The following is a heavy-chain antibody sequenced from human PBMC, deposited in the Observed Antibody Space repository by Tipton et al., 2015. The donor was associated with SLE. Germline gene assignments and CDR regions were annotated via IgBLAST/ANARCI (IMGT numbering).Heavy chain of an antibody. Sequence: TLSLTCTVSGGSISSHYCSGIRQPPGKGLEWIGDIFYSGSTNFNPSLNSRSTLSSETSRTQFSVKLSSVTAADTAVYYCATGSGGRGDYWGQGALVTVSP. CDR1: GGSISSHY. CDR3: ATGSGGRGDY. V-gene: IGHV4-59*08. D-gene: IGHD2-15*01. J-gene: IGHJ4*02. CDR2: IFYSGST.